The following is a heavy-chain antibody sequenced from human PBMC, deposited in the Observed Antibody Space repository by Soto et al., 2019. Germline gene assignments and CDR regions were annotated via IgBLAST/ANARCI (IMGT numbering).Heavy chain of an antibody. J-gene: IGHJ4*02. Sequence: ASVKVSCKASGYTFTSYYIYWVRQALGQGLEWMGLINPDGGSTSNAHKFQGRVTMTRDTSTSAVYMELSSLRSEDTAVYYCARAYYDSSGYLDYWGQGTLVTVSS. CDR2: INPDGGST. D-gene: IGHD3-22*01. V-gene: IGHV1-46*01. CDR1: GYTFTSYY. CDR3: ARAYYDSSGYLDY.